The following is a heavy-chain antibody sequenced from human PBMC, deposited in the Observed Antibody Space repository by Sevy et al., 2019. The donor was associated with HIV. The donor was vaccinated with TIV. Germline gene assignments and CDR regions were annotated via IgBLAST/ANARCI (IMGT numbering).Heavy chain of an antibody. CDR2: ISGDSRRL. V-gene: IGHV3-23*01. CDR3: TKERSSGWPFDY. CDR1: GFSFNIYA. Sequence: GGSLRLSCAASGFSFNIYAMSWVRQAPGKGLEWVSGISGDSRRLHYAYSVKGRFTISRDNSKNTLYLQMSSLRSEDTAVYYCTKERSSGWPFDYWGQGTLVTVSS. D-gene: IGHD6-19*01. J-gene: IGHJ4*02.